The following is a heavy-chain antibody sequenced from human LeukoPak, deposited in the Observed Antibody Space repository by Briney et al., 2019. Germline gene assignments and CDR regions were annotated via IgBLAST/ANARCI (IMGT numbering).Heavy chain of an antibody. V-gene: IGHV3-74*01. CDR2: INSDASIR. Sequence: PGGSLRLSCAAAGITLRSYWMNWVRQVPGKGLVWVSRINSDASIRNYADSVKGRFTISRDSANNTLYLQMSSLTAEDTAVYYCAFAYSGHERGPDYWGQGTLVTVSS. J-gene: IGHJ4*02. CDR1: GITLRSYW. D-gene: IGHD5-12*01. CDR3: AFAYSGHERGPDY.